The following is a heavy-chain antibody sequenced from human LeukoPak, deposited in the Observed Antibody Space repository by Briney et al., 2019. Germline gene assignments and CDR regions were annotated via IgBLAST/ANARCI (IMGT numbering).Heavy chain of an antibody. CDR2: IWYDGSNK. CDR3: AKDDGYGYVDY. D-gene: IGHD5-18*01. J-gene: IGHJ4*02. V-gene: IGHV3-33*06. CDR1: GFTFSSYG. Sequence: PGGSLRLSCAASGFTFSSYGMHWVRQAPGKGLGWVAVIWYDGSNKYYADSVKGRFTISRDNSKNTLYLQMNSLRAEDTAVYYCAKDDGYGYVDYWGQGTLVTVSS.